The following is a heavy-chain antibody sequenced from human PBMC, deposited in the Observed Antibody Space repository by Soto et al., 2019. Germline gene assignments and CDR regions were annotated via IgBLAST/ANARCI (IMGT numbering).Heavy chain of an antibody. CDR1: GGTFSSYA. Sequence: SVKVSCKASGGTFSSYAISWVRQAPGQGLEWMGGIIPIFGTANYAQKFQGRVTVTADESTSTAYMELSSLRSEDTAVYYCARDFWSGYQDRNYYGMDVWGQGTTVTVSS. D-gene: IGHD3-3*01. CDR3: ARDFWSGYQDRNYYGMDV. J-gene: IGHJ6*02. CDR2: IIPIFGTA. V-gene: IGHV1-69*13.